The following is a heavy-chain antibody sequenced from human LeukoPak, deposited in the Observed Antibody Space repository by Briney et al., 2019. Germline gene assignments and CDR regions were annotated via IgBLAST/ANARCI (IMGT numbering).Heavy chain of an antibody. CDR2: IYSGGST. J-gene: IGHJ6*02. CDR1: GXXXXXXX. CDR3: AXSSYGSGRYGMDV. V-gene: IGHV3-66*01. D-gene: IGHD3-10*01. Sequence: GGSLRLSCAAXGXXXXXXXXXXXXXXPGXGLEWVSVIYSGGSTYXXDSVKGRFTISRDNAENSLYLQMNSLRDEDTAVYYCAXSSYGSGRYGMDVWGQGTTVTVSS.